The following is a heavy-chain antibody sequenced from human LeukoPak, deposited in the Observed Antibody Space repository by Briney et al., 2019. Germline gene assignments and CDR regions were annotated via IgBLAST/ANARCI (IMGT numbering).Heavy chain of an antibody. CDR3: ARDFYYDSSGYYDALYI. Sequence: SDTLSLICTVSVGSVSSGSYYWSWIRQPPGKGLEWIGYMYYSGRTSYNPSLKSRVTISVDTSTNQFSLKLSSVAAADTAVYYCARDFYYDSSGYYDALYIWGQGKMVTVSS. CDR1: VGSVSSGSYY. D-gene: IGHD3-22*01. V-gene: IGHV4-61*01. CDR2: MYYSGRT. J-gene: IGHJ3*02.